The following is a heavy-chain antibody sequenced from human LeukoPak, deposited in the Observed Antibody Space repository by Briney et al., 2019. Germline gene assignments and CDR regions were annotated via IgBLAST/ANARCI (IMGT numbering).Heavy chain of an antibody. CDR2: ISNDGSNK. Sequence: TGRSLRLSCAASGFTFSTYGMHWVRQAPGKGLEWVAVISNDGSNKLHTDSVKGRFTISRDNSKNTLYLQMNSLRAEDTAVYYCARSDVDMAAWGQGTLVTVSS. CDR3: ARSDVDMAA. D-gene: IGHD5-12*01. CDR1: GFTFSTYG. J-gene: IGHJ5*02. V-gene: IGHV3-30*03.